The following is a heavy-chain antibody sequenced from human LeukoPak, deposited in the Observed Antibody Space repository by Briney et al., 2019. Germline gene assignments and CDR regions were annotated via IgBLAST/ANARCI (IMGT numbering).Heavy chain of an antibody. D-gene: IGHD3-10*01. Sequence: GGSLRLSCAASGFTFSSYAMSWVRQAPGKGLEWVSAISGSGGSTYYADSVKGRFTISRDTSKNTLYLQMNSLRPGDTAVYYCAKGGAGSYYDYWGQGTLVTVSS. CDR3: AKGGAGSYYDY. CDR1: GFTFSSYA. CDR2: ISGSGGST. V-gene: IGHV3-23*01. J-gene: IGHJ4*02.